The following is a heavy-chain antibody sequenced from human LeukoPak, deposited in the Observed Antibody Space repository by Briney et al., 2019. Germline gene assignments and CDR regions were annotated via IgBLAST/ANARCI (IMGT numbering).Heavy chain of an antibody. CDR1: GGSINDYY. CDR2: NSNSGTT. D-gene: IGHD4-17*01. Sequence: SETLSLTRTVSGGSINDYYWTWIRQAPGKGLEWIGYNSNSGTTDYNPSLKSRVTMSVDTSNNEFSLRLTSVTAADTAMYYCARVVRGAVTSNCFDPWGQGTLVTVSS. V-gene: IGHV4-59*01. CDR3: ARVVRGAVTSNCFDP. J-gene: IGHJ5*02.